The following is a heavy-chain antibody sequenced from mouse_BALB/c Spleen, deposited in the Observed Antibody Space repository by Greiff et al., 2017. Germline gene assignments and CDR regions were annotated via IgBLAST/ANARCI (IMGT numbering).Heavy chain of an antibody. V-gene: IGHV1S137*01. CDR2: ISTYYGDA. CDR3: ARRGDYYGSSLDY. J-gene: IGHJ2*01. Sequence: QVQLQQSGAELVRPGVSVKISCKGSGYSFTDYAMHWVKQSHAKSLEWIGVISTYYGDASYNQKFKGKATMTVDKSSSTAYMELARLTSEDSAIYYCARRGDYYGSSLDYWGQGTTLTVSS. D-gene: IGHD1-1*01. CDR1: GYSFTDYA.